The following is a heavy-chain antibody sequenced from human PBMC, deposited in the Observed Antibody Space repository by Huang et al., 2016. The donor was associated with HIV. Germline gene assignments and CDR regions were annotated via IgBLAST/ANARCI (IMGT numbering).Heavy chain of an antibody. CDR3: ARRQGSGYYFYFDY. Sequence: QLQLQESGPGLVKPSDTLSLNCTISGGSIKSRNYYWGWVRQAPGKGLEWIGDIYDSGSPYYNPSRRSRVSLSVDTSKNQVTLKVNAVIAADTAVYYCARRQGSGYYFYFDYWGRGIPVTVSA. D-gene: IGHD3-22*01. J-gene: IGHJ4*02. CDR1: GGSIKSRNYY. CDR2: IYDSGSP. V-gene: IGHV4-39*01.